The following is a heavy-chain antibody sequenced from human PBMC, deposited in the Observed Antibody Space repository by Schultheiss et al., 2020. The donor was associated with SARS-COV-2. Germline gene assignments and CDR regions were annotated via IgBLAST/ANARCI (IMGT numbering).Heavy chain of an antibody. CDR2: IDWDDDK. Sequence: SGPTLVKPTQTLTLTCTFSGFSLSTSGMRVSWIRQPPGKALEWLALIDWDDDKYYSTSLKTRLTISQDTSKNQVVLTMTNMDPVDTATYYCARLDPNAPTAGAYFDYWGQGTLVTVSS. V-gene: IGHV2-70*01. D-gene: IGHD1-26*01. CDR3: ARLDPNAPTAGAYFDY. CDR1: GFSLSTSGMR. J-gene: IGHJ4*02.